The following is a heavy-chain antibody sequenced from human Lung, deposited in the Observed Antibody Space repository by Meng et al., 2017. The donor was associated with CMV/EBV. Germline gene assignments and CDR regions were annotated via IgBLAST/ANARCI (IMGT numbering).Heavy chain of an antibody. CDR1: GYTFNNHY. CDR2: MYSNSGNT. Sequence: ASVTVSCQASGYTFNNHYINWVRQAAGQGLEWMGWMYSNSGNTGYAQKFQGRVTMTRDTYESTAYMERRSLSVEDTANYYCRRGAGAGGRDWLDPWAQGTXVTVSS. J-gene: IGHJ5*02. CDR3: RRGAGAGGRDWLDP. D-gene: IGHD6-13*01. V-gene: IGHV1-8*01.